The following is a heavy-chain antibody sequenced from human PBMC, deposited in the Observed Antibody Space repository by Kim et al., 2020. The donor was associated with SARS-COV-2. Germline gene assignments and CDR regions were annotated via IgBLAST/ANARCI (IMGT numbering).Heavy chain of an antibody. Sequence: SETLSLTCTVSGGSVNNYYWSWIRQPPGKGLEWIGYIYYTGSTNYNPSLKSRVTISVDTSKNQFSLRLSSVTAADTAVYYCARQGVITTSGPRHEFDCWGQGTLVTVSS. V-gene: IGHV4-59*08. CDR1: GGSVNNYY. J-gene: IGHJ4*02. CDR2: IYYTGST. CDR3: ARQGVITTSGPRHEFDC. D-gene: IGHD3-3*01.